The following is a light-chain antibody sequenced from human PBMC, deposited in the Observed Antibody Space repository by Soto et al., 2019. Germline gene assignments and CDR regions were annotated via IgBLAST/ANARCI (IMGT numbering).Light chain of an antibody. CDR2: DAS. V-gene: IGKV1-5*01. CDR1: QYFSKW. CDR3: QQYADYSGT. Sequence: DIQMTQSPSTLSASVGDRVTITCRASQYFSKWLAWYQQKPGKAPKLLIYDASTLQTGVPSRFSGSGSGTEFTLTISSLQPDDFATYYCQQYADYSGTFGQGTKLESK. J-gene: IGKJ2*01.